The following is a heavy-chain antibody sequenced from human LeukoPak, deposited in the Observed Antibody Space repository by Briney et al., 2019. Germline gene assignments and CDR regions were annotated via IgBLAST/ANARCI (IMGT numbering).Heavy chain of an antibody. CDR3: ARDGGTDGIDY. CDR1: GGSISSYY. V-gene: IGHV4-4*07. Sequence: PSETLSLSCTLSGGSISSYYWSWIRQPAGKGLEWIGRIYTSGSTNYNPSLKSRVTTSVDASKHQFSLKLSSVTAADTAVYYCARDGGTDGIDYWGQGTLVTVP. CDR2: IYTSGST. J-gene: IGHJ4*02. D-gene: IGHD1-26*01.